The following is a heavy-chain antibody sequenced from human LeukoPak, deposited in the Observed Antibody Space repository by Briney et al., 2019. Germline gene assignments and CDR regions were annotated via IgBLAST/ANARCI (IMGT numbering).Heavy chain of an antibody. CDR1: GFAFRSYS. D-gene: IGHD3-3*01. V-gene: IGHV3-21*01. J-gene: IGHJ6*02. Sequence: GGSLRLSCAASGFAFRSYSMHWVRQAPGKGLEWVSSISSSSSFIYYADSVKGRLTISRDNAKNSVFLQMNSLRVEDTAVYYCARDFRITIFSYGMDVWGQGTTVTVSS. CDR3: ARDFRITIFSYGMDV. CDR2: ISSSSSFI.